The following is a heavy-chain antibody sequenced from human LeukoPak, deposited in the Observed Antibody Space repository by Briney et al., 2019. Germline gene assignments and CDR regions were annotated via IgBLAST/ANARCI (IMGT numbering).Heavy chain of an antibody. CDR2: ISSSSSYI. V-gene: IGHV3-21*01. Sequence: GGSLRLSCAASGFTFSSYSMNWVRQAPGKGLEWVSSISSSSSYIYYADSVKGRFTISRDNAKNSLYLQMNSLRAEDTAVYYCARDQGIQLWFSFGVDPIYGMDVWGQGTTVTVSS. CDR3: ARDQGIQLWFSFGVDPIYGMDV. D-gene: IGHD5-18*01. CDR1: GFTFSSYS. J-gene: IGHJ6*02.